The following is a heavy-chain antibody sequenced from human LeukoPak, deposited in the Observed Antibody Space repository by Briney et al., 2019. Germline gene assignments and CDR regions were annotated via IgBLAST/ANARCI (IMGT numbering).Heavy chain of an antibody. CDR2: IYHSGST. D-gene: IGHD1-26*01. CDR3: ARDGGAGRTYYFDY. Sequence: PSETLSLTCTVSGYSISSGYYWGWIRQPPGKGLEWIGSIYHSGSTYYNPSLKSRVTISVDTSKNQFSLKLSSVTAADTAVYYCARDGGAGRTYYFDYWGQGTLVTVSS. CDR1: GYSISSGYY. V-gene: IGHV4-38-2*02. J-gene: IGHJ4*02.